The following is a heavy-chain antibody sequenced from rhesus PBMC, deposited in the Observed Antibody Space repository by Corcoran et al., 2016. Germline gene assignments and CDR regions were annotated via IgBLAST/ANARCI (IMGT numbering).Heavy chain of an antibody. J-gene: IGHJ5-2*02. CDR3: VRNINTPTDV. D-gene: IGHD1-38*01. Sequence: QVQLQESGPGLVKPSETLSLTCAVSGGSVSGHYGNWIRQPPGKGLEWIGYIDGSSVSPPCNPSLKSRVTISTDTPKNQFSFDLRSVTAADTAVYYCVRNINTPTDVWGRGVLLTVSS. V-gene: IGHV4-165*02. CDR1: GGSVSGHY. CDR2: IDGSSVSP.